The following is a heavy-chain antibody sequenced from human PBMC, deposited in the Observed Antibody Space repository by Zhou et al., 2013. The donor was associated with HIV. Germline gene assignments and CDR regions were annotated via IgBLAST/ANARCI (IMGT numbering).Heavy chain of an antibody. CDR3: AREGQVAGDYYYMDV. CDR2: IIPILGIA. V-gene: IGHV1-69*04. Sequence: QVQLVQSGAEVKKPGSSVKVSCKASGGTFSSYAISWVRQAPGQGLEWMGRIIPILGIANYAQKFQGRVTITADKSTSTAYMELSSLRSEDTAVYYCAREGQVAGDYYYMDVWGKGTTVTVSS. CDR1: GGTFSSYA. D-gene: IGHD6-19*01. J-gene: IGHJ6*03.